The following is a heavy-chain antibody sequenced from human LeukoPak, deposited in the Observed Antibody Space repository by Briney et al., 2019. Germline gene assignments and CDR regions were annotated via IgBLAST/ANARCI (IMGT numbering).Heavy chain of an antibody. J-gene: IGHJ3*02. V-gene: IGHV3-30-3*01. CDR1: GFTFSFYA. D-gene: IGHD3-10*01. CDR2: ISYDGSNK. CDR3: ARDGDLPGVAFDI. Sequence: GRSLRLSCAASGFTFSFYAMHWVRQAPGKGLEWVAVISYDGSNKYYADSVKGRFTISRDNSKNTLYLQMNSLRAEDTAVYYCARDGDLPGVAFDIWGQGTMVTVSS.